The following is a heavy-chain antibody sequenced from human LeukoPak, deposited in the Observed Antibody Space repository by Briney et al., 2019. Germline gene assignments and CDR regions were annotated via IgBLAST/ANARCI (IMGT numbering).Heavy chain of an antibody. CDR3: ARVSYGDYEL. CDR2: IYHSGST. Sequence: SETLSLTCTVSGGSISTYYWNWIRQPPGKGLEWIGYIYHSGSTNYNPSLQSRVTISVDTSKNQFSLKLSSVTAADTAVYYCARVSYGDYELWGQGTLVTVSS. V-gene: IGHV4-4*09. D-gene: IGHD4-17*01. CDR1: GGSISTYY. J-gene: IGHJ4*02.